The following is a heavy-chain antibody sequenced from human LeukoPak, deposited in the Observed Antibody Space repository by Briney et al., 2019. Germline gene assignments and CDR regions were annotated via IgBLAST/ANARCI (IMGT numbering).Heavy chain of an antibody. J-gene: IGHJ4*02. CDR2: IYNSGST. CDR3: AREGDYYDTSGTLDY. D-gene: IGHD3-22*01. Sequence: SETLSLTCTVSGGSLRRYYWSWIRQPPGKGLEWIGYIYNSGSTNYNPSLKSRVTISVDTSKNQFSLKLSSVTAADTAVYYCAREGDYYDTSGTLDYWGQGTLVTVSS. CDR1: GGSLRRYY. V-gene: IGHV4-4*08.